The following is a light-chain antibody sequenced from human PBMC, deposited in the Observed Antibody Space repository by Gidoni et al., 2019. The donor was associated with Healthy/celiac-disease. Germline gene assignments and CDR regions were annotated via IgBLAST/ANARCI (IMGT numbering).Light chain of an antibody. CDR1: SSNIGSNY. Sequence: QSVLTQPPSAPGTPGQRVTISCSGSSSNIGSNYVYWYQQLPGTAPKLLIYRTNQRPSGVPDRFSGSTSGTSASLAISGLRSEDEADYYCAAWDDSLSGPNYVFGTGTKVTVL. V-gene: IGLV1-47*01. CDR3: AAWDDSLSGPNYV. J-gene: IGLJ1*01. CDR2: RTN.